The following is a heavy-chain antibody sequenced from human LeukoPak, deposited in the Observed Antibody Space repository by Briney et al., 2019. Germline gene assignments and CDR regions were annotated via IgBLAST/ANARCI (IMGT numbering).Heavy chain of an antibody. CDR1: GLTVSSNY. J-gene: IGHJ4*02. Sequence: GGSLRLSFVAPGLTVSSNYISWVRQAPGKGLEWVAVIYGGGTTYYADSVKGRFTISRDNSKNTLYLQMNSLRAEDTAVYYCARDAAAQQLVHYFDYWGQGTLVIVSS. CDR2: IYGGGTT. D-gene: IGHD6-13*01. V-gene: IGHV3-53*01. CDR3: ARDAAAQQLVHYFDY.